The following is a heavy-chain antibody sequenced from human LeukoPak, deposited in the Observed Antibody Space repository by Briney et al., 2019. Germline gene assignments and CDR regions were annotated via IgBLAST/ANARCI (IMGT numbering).Heavy chain of an antibody. D-gene: IGHD6-13*01. CDR3: ARYSAAAGRYYFDY. V-gene: IGHV4-59*07. J-gene: IGHJ4*02. Sequence: PSVTLSLTCTVSGGSISNYFWAWIRQPPGKGLEWLGYIYYSGSTNYNPSLKSRVTISLDTSKNHFSLKLSSVTAADTAVYYCARYSAAAGRYYFDYWGQGTLVTVSS. CDR1: GGSISNYF. CDR2: IYYSGST.